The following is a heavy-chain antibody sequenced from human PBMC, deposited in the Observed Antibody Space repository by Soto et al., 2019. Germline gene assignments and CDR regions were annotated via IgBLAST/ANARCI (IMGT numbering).Heavy chain of an antibody. CDR1: GGSISSYY. Sequence: QVQLQESGPGLVKPSETLSLTCTVSGGSISSYYWSWIRQPPGKGLEWIGYIYYSGSTNYNPSLKSRVTISVDTSKNQFSLKLSSVTAADTAVYYCARHLPTSRGWYFDLWGRGTLVTVSS. V-gene: IGHV4-59*01. J-gene: IGHJ2*01. CDR2: IYYSGST. D-gene: IGHD2-2*01. CDR3: ARHLPTSRGWYFDL.